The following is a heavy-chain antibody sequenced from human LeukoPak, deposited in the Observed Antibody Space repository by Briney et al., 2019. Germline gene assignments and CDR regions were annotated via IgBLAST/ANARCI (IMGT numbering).Heavy chain of an antibody. J-gene: IGHJ4*02. Sequence: GGSLRLSCAASGFTFSSYSMNWVRQAPGKGLEWVSSISSSSSYIYYADSVKGRFTISIDNAKNSLYLQMNSLRAEDTAVYYCARDLSPKEFTFSFWVPPGYWGQGTLVTVSS. CDR3: ARDLSPKEFTFSFWVPPGY. CDR1: GFTFSSYS. V-gene: IGHV3-21*06. CDR2: ISSSSSYI. D-gene: IGHD3-16*01.